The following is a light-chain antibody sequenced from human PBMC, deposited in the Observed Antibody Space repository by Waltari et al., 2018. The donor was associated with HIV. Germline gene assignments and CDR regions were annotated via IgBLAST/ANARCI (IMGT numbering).Light chain of an antibody. CDR2: RDV. CDR1: IPNIGSKT. Sequence: QSVLTQSPSASGPPGHTVIISFSGIIPNIGSKTLILYRQLPGTAPKLLIYRDVKRPSGVHDRFSGSKSGTSASLAISGLQSEDEADYYCAAWDDSLNSYVFGPGTKVTVL. J-gene: IGLJ1*01. V-gene: IGLV1-44*01. CDR3: AAWDDSLNSYV.